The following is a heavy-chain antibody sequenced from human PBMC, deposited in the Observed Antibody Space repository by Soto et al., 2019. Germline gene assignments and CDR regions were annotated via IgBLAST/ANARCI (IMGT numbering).Heavy chain of an antibody. J-gene: IGHJ4*02. CDR3: ARESGDGEFDY. CDR2: IVDSGGRS. CDR1: GFTFIKYA. V-gene: IGHV3-23*01. D-gene: IGHD1-26*01. Sequence: EVQVLESGGGLGQPGGSLRHSCAASGFTFIKYAMSWVRQAPGKGLEWVSSIVDSGGRSDYADSVKGRFTISRDNSKNMLYLQMNSMRVEDTAVYYCARESGDGEFDYWGQRTLVTVSS.